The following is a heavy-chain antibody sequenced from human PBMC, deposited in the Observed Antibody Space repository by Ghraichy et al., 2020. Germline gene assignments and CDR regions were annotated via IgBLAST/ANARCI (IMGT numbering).Heavy chain of an antibody. Sequence: GSLRLSCAASGFTFSSYAMSWLRQAPGKGLEWVSAISGSGGNTYYADSVKGRFTFSRDNSKNTLYLQMNSLRAEDTAVYYCAKDVGRGGGSCFHHWGQGTLVTVSS. CDR2: ISGSGGNT. CDR1: GFTFSSYA. V-gene: IGHV3-23*01. D-gene: IGHD2-15*01. J-gene: IGHJ1*01. CDR3: AKDVGRGGGSCFHH.